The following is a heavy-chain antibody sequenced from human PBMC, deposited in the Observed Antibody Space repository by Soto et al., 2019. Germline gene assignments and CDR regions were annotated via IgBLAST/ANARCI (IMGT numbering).Heavy chain of an antibody. V-gene: IGHV1-18*01. D-gene: IGHD6-19*01. CDR3: ARDTGGRQWLVDYGMDV. CDR1: GYTFTSYG. CDR2: ISAYNGNT. Sequence: ASVKVSCKASGYTFTSYGISWVRQAPGQGLEWMGWISAYNGNTNYAQKLQGRVTMTTDTSTSTAYMELRSLRSDDTAVYYCARDTGGRQWLVDYGMDVWGQGTTVTVSS. J-gene: IGHJ6*02.